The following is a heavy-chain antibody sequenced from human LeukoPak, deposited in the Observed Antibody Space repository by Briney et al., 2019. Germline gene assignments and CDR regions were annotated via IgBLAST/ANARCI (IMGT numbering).Heavy chain of an antibody. V-gene: IGHV3-23*01. CDR3: AQWSRYFDY. CDR2: LSGSGDST. D-gene: IGHD1-26*01. CDR1: GFIFSSNA. J-gene: IGHJ4*02. Sequence: PGGSLRLSCAASGFIFSSNAMSWVRQAPGKGLEWVSALSGSGDSTYYADSVKGRFTVSRDNSKNTLYLQMNSLRAEDTALYFCAQWSRYFDYWGQGTLVTVSS.